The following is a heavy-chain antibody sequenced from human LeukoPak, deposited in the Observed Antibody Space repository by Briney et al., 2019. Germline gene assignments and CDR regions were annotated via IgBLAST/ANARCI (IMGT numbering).Heavy chain of an antibody. CDR1: GFTFSSYA. Sequence: GGSLRLSCAASGFTFSSYAMSWVRQAPGKGLEWVASITSSSAYIYYGDSVKGRVRISRDNAKNSLYLQMTALIAEDTAVYYCARDPPNNGYDFDYWGQGILVTVSS. V-gene: IGHV3-21*01. CDR3: ARDPPNNGYDFDY. J-gene: IGHJ4*02. CDR2: ITSSSAYI. D-gene: IGHD3-22*01.